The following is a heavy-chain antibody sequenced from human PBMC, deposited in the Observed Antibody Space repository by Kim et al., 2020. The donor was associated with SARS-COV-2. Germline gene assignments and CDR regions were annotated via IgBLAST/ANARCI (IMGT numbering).Heavy chain of an antibody. CDR3: ARTLYRDYGRGA. V-gene: IGHV4-59*01. J-gene: IGHJ6*02. Sequence: NHHPSLKSRVTRSVDTSKNQLSLKLSSVTAADTAVYYCARTLYRDYGRGAWGQGATVTASS. D-gene: IGHD2-15*01.